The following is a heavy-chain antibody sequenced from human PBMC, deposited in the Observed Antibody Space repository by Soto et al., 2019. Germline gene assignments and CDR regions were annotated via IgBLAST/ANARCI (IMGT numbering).Heavy chain of an antibody. D-gene: IGHD5-12*01. Sequence: SETLSLTYTVSGGSLSSYYWSWIRQPPGKGLEWIGYIYYSGSTNYNPSLKSRVTISVDTSKNQFSLKLSSVTAADTAVYYCARAYGGYADYWGQGALLTVS. V-gene: IGHV4-59*01. CDR3: ARAYGGYADY. CDR1: GGSLSSYY. CDR2: IYYSGST. J-gene: IGHJ4*02.